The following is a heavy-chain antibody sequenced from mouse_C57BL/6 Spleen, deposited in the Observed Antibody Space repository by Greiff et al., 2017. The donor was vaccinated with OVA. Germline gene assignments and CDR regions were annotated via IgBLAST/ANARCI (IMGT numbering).Heavy chain of an antibody. V-gene: IGHV1-52*01. CDR3: ARGGDYAVEGDY. CDR2: IDPSDSET. J-gene: IGHJ2*01. D-gene: IGHD2-4*01. Sequence: VQLQQPGAELVRPGSSVKLSCKASGYTFTSYWMHWVKQRPIQGLEWIGNIDPSDSETHYNQQFKDKATLTVDKSSSTSYMQLSSLTSEDSAVYYCARGGDYAVEGDYWGQGTTLTVSS. CDR1: GYTFTSYW.